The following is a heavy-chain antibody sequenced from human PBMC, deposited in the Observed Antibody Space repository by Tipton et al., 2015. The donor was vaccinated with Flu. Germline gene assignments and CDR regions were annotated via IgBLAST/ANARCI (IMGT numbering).Heavy chain of an antibody. CDR3: ARSVAVAAPGWFGP. Sequence: TLSLTCTVSGGSISSYYWSWIRQPPGTVLEWIGYIYYSGSTNYNPSLKSRVTISVDTSKNQFSLKLSSVTAADTAVYYWARSVAVAAPGWFGPWGQGTLVTVSS. CDR2: IYYSGST. V-gene: IGHV4-59*01. CDR1: GGSISSYY. J-gene: IGHJ5*02. D-gene: IGHD6-19*01.